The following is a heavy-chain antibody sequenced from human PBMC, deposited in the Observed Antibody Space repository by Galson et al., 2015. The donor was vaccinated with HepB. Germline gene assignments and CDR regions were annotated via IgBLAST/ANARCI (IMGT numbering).Heavy chain of an antibody. CDR2: ISGSGGST. D-gene: IGHD2-15*01. J-gene: IGHJ1*01. Sequence: SLRLSCAASGFTFSSYAMSWVRQAPGKGLEWVSAISGSGGSTYYADSVKGRFTISRDNSKNTLYLQMNSLRAEDTAVYYCAKDWVGDRITAPYCSGGSCYPIQHWGQGTLVTVSS. CDR3: AKDWVGDRITAPYCSGGSCYPIQH. V-gene: IGHV3-23*01. CDR1: GFTFSSYA.